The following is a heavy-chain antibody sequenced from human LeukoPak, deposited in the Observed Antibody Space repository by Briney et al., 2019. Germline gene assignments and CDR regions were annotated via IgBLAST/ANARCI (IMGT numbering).Heavy chain of an antibody. J-gene: IGHJ5*02. CDR3: ARGRRRATVTRANWFDP. Sequence: PSETLSLTCTVSGHSISSGHYWGWIRQPPGKGLEWIGSIYHSGRTYYNPSLKSRVTISVDTSKNQFSLKLRSVTAADTAVYYCARGRRRATVTRANWFDPWGQGTLVTVSS. CDR2: IYHSGRT. CDR1: GHSISSGHY. V-gene: IGHV4-38-2*02. D-gene: IGHD4-17*01.